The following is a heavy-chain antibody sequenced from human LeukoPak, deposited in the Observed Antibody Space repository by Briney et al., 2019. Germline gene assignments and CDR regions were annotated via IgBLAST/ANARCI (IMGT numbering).Heavy chain of an antibody. CDR3: ARAPVVDTAMVMGQNWFDP. CDR1: GGSISSGGYY. Sequence: SETLSLTCTVSGGSISSGGYYWSWIRQHPGKGLEWIGYVYYSGSIYYNPSLKSRVTISVDTSKNQFSLKLSSVTAADTAVYYCARAPVVDTAMVMGQNWFDPWGQGTLVTVSS. CDR2: VYYSGSI. V-gene: IGHV4-31*03. D-gene: IGHD5-18*01. J-gene: IGHJ5*02.